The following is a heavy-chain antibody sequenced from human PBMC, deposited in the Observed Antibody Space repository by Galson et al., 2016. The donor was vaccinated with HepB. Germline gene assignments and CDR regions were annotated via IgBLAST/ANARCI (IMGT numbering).Heavy chain of an antibody. V-gene: IGHV3-23*01. J-gene: IGHJ5*02. D-gene: IGHD3-3*01. CDR3: ATDTRSGFYSRWCDP. CDR2: ISGRGGNP. Sequence: SLRLSCAASGFTFSNKTMSWVSQTPGTGLKWVSAISGRGGNPYYADSVKGRFTISRDNSKNTLYLQMNSLRLEDTALYYCATDTRSGFYSRWCDPWGQGTLVTVAS. CDR1: GFTFSNKT.